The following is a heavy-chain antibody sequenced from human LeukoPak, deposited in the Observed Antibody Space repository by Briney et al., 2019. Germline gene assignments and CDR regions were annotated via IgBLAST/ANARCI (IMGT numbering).Heavy chain of an antibody. Sequence: SETLSLTCAVYGGSFSGYYWRWIRQPPGKGLEWIGEINHSGSTNYNPSLKSRVTISVDTSKNQFSLKLSSVTAADTAVYYCAKFAGIYDSSGFDYWGQGTLVTVSS. J-gene: IGHJ4*02. CDR2: INHSGST. CDR1: GGSFSGYY. D-gene: IGHD3-22*01. CDR3: AKFAGIYDSSGFDY. V-gene: IGHV4-34*01.